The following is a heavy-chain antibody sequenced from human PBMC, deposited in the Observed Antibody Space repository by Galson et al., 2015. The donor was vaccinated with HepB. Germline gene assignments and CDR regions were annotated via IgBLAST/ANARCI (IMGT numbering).Heavy chain of an antibody. CDR3: AKASGSRQLQLLFDN. D-gene: IGHD2-15*01. CDR1: GFTFSSYA. V-gene: IGHV3-23*01. J-gene: IGHJ4*02. CDR2: IIGSGGTT. Sequence: SLRLSCAASGFTFSSYAMSWVRQAPGKGLEWVSSIIGSGGTTYYADSVKGRLTISRDNSKNTLSLQMNSLRAEDTAVYYCAKASGSRQLQLLFDNWGQGTLVTVSS.